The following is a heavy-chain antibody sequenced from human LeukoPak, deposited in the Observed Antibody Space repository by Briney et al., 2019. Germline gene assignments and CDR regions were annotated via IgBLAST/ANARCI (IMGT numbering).Heavy chain of an antibody. Sequence: GGSLRLSCAASGFSFSSYAMSWVRQGPGKGLEWVSGISGSGGSTYYADSVKGRFTISRDNSKNTLYLQMNSLRAEDTAVYYCAKDRLVVVDPYYFDYWGQGTLVTVSS. D-gene: IGHD2-15*01. V-gene: IGHV3-23*01. J-gene: IGHJ4*02. CDR2: ISGSGGST. CDR3: AKDRLVVVDPYYFDY. CDR1: GFSFSSYA.